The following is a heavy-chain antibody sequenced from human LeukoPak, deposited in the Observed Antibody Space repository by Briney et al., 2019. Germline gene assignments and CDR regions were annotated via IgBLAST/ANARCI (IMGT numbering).Heavy chain of an antibody. CDR3: ARDLVEYSSSFLDY. CDR1: GFTFSSYS. D-gene: IGHD6-6*01. J-gene: IGHJ4*02. CDR2: ISSSSSYI. V-gene: IGHV3-21*01. Sequence: GGSLRLSCAASGFTFSSYSMNWVRQAPGKGLEWVSSISSSSSYIYYADSVKGRFTISRDNAKNSLYLQMNSLRAEDTAVYYCARDLVEYSSSFLDYWGQGTLVTVSS.